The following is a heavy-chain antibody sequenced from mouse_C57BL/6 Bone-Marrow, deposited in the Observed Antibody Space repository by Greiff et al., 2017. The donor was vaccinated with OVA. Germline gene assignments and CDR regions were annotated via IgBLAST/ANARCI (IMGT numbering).Heavy chain of an antibody. CDR2: ISSGGDYI. J-gene: IGHJ4*01. CDR1: GFTFSSYA. Sequence: EVKLVESGEGLVKPGGSLKLSCAASGFTFSSYAMSWARQTPEKRLEWVAYISSGGDYIYYADTVKGRFTISRDNARNTLYLQMSSLKSEDTAMYYCTRNYGSSHYYAMDYRGQGTSVTVSS. CDR3: TRNYGSSHYYAMDY. D-gene: IGHD1-1*01. V-gene: IGHV5-9-1*02.